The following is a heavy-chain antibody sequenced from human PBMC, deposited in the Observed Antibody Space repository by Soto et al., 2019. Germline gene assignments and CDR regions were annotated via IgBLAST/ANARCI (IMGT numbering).Heavy chain of an antibody. J-gene: IGHJ6*02. CDR1: GFTFSSYG. D-gene: IGHD3-10*01. CDR2: ISYDGSNK. Sequence: GGSLRLSCAASGFTFSSYGMHWVRQAPGKGLEWVAVISYDGSNKYYADSVKGRFTISRDNSKNALYLQMNSLRAEDTAVYYCAKYGITMVRGVIIGSSYGMDVWGQGTTVTVSS. CDR3: AKYGITMVRGVIIGSSYGMDV. V-gene: IGHV3-30*18.